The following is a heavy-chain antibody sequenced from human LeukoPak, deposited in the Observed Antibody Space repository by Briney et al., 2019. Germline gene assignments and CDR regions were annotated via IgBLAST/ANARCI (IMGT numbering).Heavy chain of an antibody. D-gene: IGHD2-2*01. Sequence: SETLSLTCAVYGGSFSGYYWSWIRQPPGKGLEWIGEINHSGSINYNPSLKSRVTISVDTSKNQFSLKLSSVTAADTAVYYCAGLCSSTSCYIVDYWGQGTLVTVSS. J-gene: IGHJ4*02. CDR2: INHSGSI. V-gene: IGHV4-34*01. CDR1: GGSFSGYY. CDR3: AGLCSSTSCYIVDY.